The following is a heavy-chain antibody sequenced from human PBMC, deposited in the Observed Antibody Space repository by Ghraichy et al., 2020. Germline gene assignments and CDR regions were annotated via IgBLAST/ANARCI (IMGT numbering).Heavy chain of an antibody. J-gene: IGHJ5*02. D-gene: IGHD3-3*01. CDR2: IHHTGRT. CDR3: AIDPDPTSSYDFWSDP. Sequence: GSLRLSCAVSGYSMRSDYYWVWIRQPPGGGLEWIGSIHHTGRTYYSPSLKSRVTMSIDTSKSQFSLRLTSVTAADTAFYYCAIDPDPTSSYDFWSDPWGQGTLVTVSS. V-gene: IGHV4-38-2*02. CDR1: GYSMRSDYY.